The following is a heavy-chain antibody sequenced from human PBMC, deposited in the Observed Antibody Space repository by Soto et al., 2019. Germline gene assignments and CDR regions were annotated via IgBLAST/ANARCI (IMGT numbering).Heavy chain of an antibody. V-gene: IGHV4-59*12. J-gene: IGHJ5*02. D-gene: IGHD7-27*01. CDR1: GDSISSYY. CDR3: ARVPGP. Sequence: PSETLSLTCAVSGDSISSYYCMWIRQPPGKGLESIGYLYHSGSTYYNPSLKSRVTISVDRSKNQFSLKLSSVTAADTAVYYCARVPGPWGQGTLVTVSS. CDR2: LYHSGST.